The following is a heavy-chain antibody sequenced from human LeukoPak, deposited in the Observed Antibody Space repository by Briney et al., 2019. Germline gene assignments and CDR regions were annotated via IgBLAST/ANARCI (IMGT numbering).Heavy chain of an antibody. V-gene: IGHV3-74*01. Sequence: GGSLRLSCAAAGFTFSSYWMHWVRQVPGKGLVWVSRVNPGGSSTAYADSVKGRFSISRDNARNTLYLQMNSLRDEDTAVYYCARSNQDDDYWGKGTLVTVSS. CDR3: ARSNQDDDY. J-gene: IGHJ4*02. CDR1: GFTFSSYW. D-gene: IGHD4-11*01. CDR2: VNPGGSST.